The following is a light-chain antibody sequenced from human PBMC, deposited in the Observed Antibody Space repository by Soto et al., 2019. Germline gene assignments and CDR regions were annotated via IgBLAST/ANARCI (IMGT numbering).Light chain of an antibody. V-gene: IGKV3-20*01. CDR2: GAS. J-gene: IGKJ1*01. CDR1: RSVNNNY. CDR3: HQHGGSPET. Sequence: EIVLTQSPGTLSLSPGERAIISGQVSRSVNNNYLAWYQQKPGQAPRLLIFGASSRATGIPDRFIGSGSGTEFILTISRLEPDDFAIYHCHQHGGSPETFGQGTKVDIK.